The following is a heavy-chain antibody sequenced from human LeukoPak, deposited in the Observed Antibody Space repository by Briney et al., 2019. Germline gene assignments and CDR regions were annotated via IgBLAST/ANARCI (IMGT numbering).Heavy chain of an antibody. Sequence: SGTLSLTCDVSGGSISSGHWWSWVRQPPGEGLEWVGEIFHSGSTNYNPSLKSRVTISVDKSKNQFSLKLSSVTAADTAVYYCARGAPGDIVVVVAATPNYYFDYWGQGTLVTVSS. CDR3: ARGAPGDIVVVVAATPNYYFDY. CDR1: GGSISSGHW. CDR2: IFHSGST. J-gene: IGHJ4*02. D-gene: IGHD2-15*01. V-gene: IGHV4-4*02.